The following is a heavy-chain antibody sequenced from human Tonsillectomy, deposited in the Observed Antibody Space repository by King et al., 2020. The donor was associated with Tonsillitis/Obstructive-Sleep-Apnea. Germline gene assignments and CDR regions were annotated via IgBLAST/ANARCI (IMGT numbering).Heavy chain of an antibody. CDR1: GGSFSGYY. CDR2: INHSGST. V-gene: IGHV4-34*01. D-gene: IGHD6-13*01. CDR3: ARGPNYSSSWYNY. Sequence: VQLQQWGAGLLKPSETLSLTCAVYGGSFSGYYWSWIRQPPGKGLEWIWEINHSGSTNCNPSLKSRVTISVDTSKNQFSLKLSSVTAADTAVYYCARGPNYSSSWYNYWGQGTLVTVSS. J-gene: IGHJ4*02.